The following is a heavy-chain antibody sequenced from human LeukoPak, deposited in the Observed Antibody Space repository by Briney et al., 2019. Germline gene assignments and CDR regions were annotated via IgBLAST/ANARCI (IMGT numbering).Heavy chain of an antibody. Sequence: KPAETLSLTCAVYGGSFSGYCWSWLRQPPGKGLEWIGEINHSGSTNYNPPLKSRVTISVDTSKNQFSLKLSAVTAADTAVYYCASIGDYGGYWGQGTLVSVSS. J-gene: IGHJ4*02. CDR2: INHSGST. V-gene: IGHV4-34*01. CDR3: ASIGDYGGY. D-gene: IGHD4-17*01. CDR1: GGSFSGYC.